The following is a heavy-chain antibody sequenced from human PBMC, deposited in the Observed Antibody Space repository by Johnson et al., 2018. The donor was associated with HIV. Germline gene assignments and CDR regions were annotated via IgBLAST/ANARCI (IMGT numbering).Heavy chain of an antibody. Sequence: EVQVVESGGALVQPGRSLRLSCSASGFTFDDYAMHWVRQAPGKGLEWVSGISRKSDKIGYADSVKGGFSISRDNAKNSLYLQMDSLRDEDTAFYYCAKEIVRYSIDWDVFDIWGQGTMVIVSS. CDR2: ISRKSDKI. CDR1: GFTFDDYA. V-gene: IGHV3-9*01. J-gene: IGHJ3*02. D-gene: IGHD6-19*01. CDR3: AKEIVRYSIDWDVFDI.